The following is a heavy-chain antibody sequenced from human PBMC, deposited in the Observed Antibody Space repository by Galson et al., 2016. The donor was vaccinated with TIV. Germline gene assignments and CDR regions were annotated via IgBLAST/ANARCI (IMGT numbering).Heavy chain of an antibody. Sequence: SLRLSCAASGFNVRYNYMSWVRQAPGKGLEWVSLIFSDGTSYYADSVKGRFTISRDNSKNTLYLQMDSLRAEATAVYFCVKTTPAELQLGYYFEYWGQGTLVTVP. CDR1: GFNVRYNY. CDR2: IFSDGTS. D-gene: IGHD1-7*01. CDR3: VKTTPAELQLGYYFEY. J-gene: IGHJ4*02. V-gene: IGHV3-53*01.